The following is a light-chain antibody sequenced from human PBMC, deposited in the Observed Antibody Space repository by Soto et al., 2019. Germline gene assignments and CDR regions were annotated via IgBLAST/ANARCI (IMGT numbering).Light chain of an antibody. CDR2: QVS. J-gene: IGLJ1*01. CDR3: SSFKSTHTYV. Sequence: QSALTQPASVSGSPGQSMTISCTGSSSDVGGYHYVSWYQQHPGKAPKLIIYQVSHRPSGVSDRFSGSKSGKTASLTISGLQGEDEATYYCSSFKSTHTYVFGTGTKVTVL. V-gene: IGLV2-14*03. CDR1: SSDVGGYHY.